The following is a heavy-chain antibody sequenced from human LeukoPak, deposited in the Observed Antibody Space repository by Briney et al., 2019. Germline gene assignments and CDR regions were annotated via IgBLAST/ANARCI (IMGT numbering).Heavy chain of an antibody. CDR2: IYSGGST. CDR3: ARDQGGGNSIWFDP. V-gene: IGHV3-53*01. Sequence: GGSLRLSCAASGFTVSSNYMSWVRQAPGKGLEWVSVIYSGGSTYYADSVKGRFTISRDNSKNTLYLQMNSLRAEDTAVYYCARDQGGGNSIWFDPWGQGTLVTVSS. CDR1: GFTVSSNY. D-gene: IGHD4-23*01. J-gene: IGHJ5*02.